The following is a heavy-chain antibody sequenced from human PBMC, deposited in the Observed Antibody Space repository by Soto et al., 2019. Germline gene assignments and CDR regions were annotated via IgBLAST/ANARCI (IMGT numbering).Heavy chain of an antibody. D-gene: IGHD3-22*01. CDR3: AREIRDSNAFDI. V-gene: IGHV4-31*03. CDR2: IYYSGST. CDR1: GGSISSGGYY. Sequence: TLSLTCTVSGGSISSGGYYWSWIRQHPGKGLEWIGYIYYSGSTYYNPSLKSRVTISVDTSKNQFSLKLSSVTAADTAVYYCAREIRDSNAFDIWGQGTMVTVSS. J-gene: IGHJ3*02.